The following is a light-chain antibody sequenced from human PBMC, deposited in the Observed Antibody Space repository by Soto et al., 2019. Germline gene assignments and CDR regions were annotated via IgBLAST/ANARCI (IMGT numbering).Light chain of an antibody. V-gene: IGKV3-20*01. CDR1: ERLSSVY. J-gene: IGKJ5*01. Sequence: EIVLTQSPGTLSLSPGERATLSCRASERLSSVYLAWYQQRPGQLPRLLIYGASNRATGIPDRFSGSGSGTDFTLIINRLEPEDVAIYYCQQYGGSPRITFGQGTRLEIK. CDR3: QQYGGSPRIT. CDR2: GAS.